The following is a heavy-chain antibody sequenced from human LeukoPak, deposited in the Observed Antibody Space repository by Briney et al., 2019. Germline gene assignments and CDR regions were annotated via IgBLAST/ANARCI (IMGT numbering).Heavy chain of an antibody. CDR1: GYTFTSYG. V-gene: IGHV1-2*02. D-gene: IGHD3-10*01. J-gene: IGHJ5*02. CDR2: INPNSGGT. Sequence: GASVKVSCKASGYTFTSYGISWVRQAPGQGLEWMGWINPNSGGTNYAQKFQGRVTMTRDTSISTAYMELSRLRSDDTAVYYYARVGTGILPRSSWFDPWGQGTLVTVSS. CDR3: ARVGTGILPRSSWFDP.